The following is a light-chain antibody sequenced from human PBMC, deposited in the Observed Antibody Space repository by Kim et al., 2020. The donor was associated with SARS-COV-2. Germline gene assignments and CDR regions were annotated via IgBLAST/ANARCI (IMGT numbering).Light chain of an antibody. V-gene: IGKV1-16*02. Sequence: SASIGDRVTITCRASQGINNYLAWFQQEPGKAPKSLIYGASTLQSGVPSKFSGSASGTNFTLTISNLQPEDFATYFCQQYDSFPPTFGQGTKLEIK. CDR1: QGINNY. J-gene: IGKJ2*01. CDR3: QQYDSFPPT. CDR2: GAS.